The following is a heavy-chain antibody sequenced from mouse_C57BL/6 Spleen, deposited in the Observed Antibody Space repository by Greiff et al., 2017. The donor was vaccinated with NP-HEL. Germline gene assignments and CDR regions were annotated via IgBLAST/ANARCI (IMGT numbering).Heavy chain of an antibody. Sequence: QVQLQQSGAELARPGASVKLSCKASGYTFTSYGISWVKQRTGQGLEWIGEIYPRSGNTYYNEKFKGKATLTADKSSSTAYMGLRILTSEDSAVYFCARDYGSSYDYYAMDYWGQGTSVTVSS. CDR1: GYTFTSYG. CDR3: ARDYGSSYDYYAMDY. D-gene: IGHD1-1*01. J-gene: IGHJ4*01. V-gene: IGHV1-81*01. CDR2: IYPRSGNT.